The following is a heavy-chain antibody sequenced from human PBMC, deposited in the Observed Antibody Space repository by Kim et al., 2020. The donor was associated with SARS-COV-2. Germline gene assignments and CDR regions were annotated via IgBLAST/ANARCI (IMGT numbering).Heavy chain of an antibody. J-gene: IGHJ4*02. Sequence: SQTLSLTCTVSGGSISSSSYYWGWIRQPPGKGLEWIGSIYYSGSTYYNPSLKSRVTISVDTSKNQFSLKLSSVTAADTAVYYCARLQYYYDSSGSDYWDQGTLVTVSS. CDR3: ARLQYYYDSSGSDY. CDR1: GGSISSSSYY. D-gene: IGHD3-22*01. CDR2: IYYSGST. V-gene: IGHV4-39*01.